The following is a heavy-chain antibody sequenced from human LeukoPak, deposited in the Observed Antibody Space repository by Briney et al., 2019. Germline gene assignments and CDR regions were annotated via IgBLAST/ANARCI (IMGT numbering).Heavy chain of an antibody. J-gene: IGHJ4*02. Sequence: SETLSLTCTVSGGSVSTYYWSWIRQPPGKGLEWIGYIYNGGSANYNPSLKSRVAISLDTSKNQFSLKLTTVTATDTAVYYCARHVRYSYVFFDYWGQGTLVTVSS. CDR1: GGSVSTYY. V-gene: IGHV4-59*08. CDR2: IYNGGSA. D-gene: IGHD3-16*02. CDR3: ARHVRYSYVFFDY.